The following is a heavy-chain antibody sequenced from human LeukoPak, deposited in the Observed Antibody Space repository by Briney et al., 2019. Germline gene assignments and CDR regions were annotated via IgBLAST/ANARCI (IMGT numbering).Heavy chain of an antibody. J-gene: IGHJ6*02. V-gene: IGHV4-59*01. CDR1: GGPISSYY. CDR2: IYYSGST. CDR3: ARAPPTYSSSWSYYYYGMDV. Sequence: PSETLSLTCTVSGGPISSYYWSWIRQPPGKGLEWIGYIYYSGSTNYNPSLKSRVTISVDTSKNQFSLKLSSVTAADTAVYYCARAPPTYSSSWSYYYYGMDVWGQGTTVTVSS. D-gene: IGHD6-13*01.